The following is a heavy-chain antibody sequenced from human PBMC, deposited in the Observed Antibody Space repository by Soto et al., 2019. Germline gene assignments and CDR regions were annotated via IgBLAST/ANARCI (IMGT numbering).Heavy chain of an antibody. V-gene: IGHV1-69*13. J-gene: IGHJ6*02. Sequence: ASVKVSCQASGCTFSRYAINWVRPAPGQGLEWMGGIIPIFGTANYAQKFQGRVTITADESTSTAYMELSSLRAEDTAVYYCARCPSSSYYYYYGMDVWGQGTTVTVSS. CDR3: ARCPSSSYYYYYGMDV. D-gene: IGHD6-6*01. CDR2: IIPIFGTA. CDR1: GCTFSRYA.